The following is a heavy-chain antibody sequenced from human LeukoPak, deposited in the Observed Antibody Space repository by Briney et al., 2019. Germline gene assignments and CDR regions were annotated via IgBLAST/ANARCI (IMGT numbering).Heavy chain of an antibody. CDR1: CGSITASY. CDR3: ARDKHLGFSSGTKYYPYYFDS. CDR2: ISNSGST. J-gene: IGHJ4*02. Sequence: PSETLSLTCTVSCGSITASYWTWVRQPPGKGLEYIGYISNSGSTNYNPSLKSRVTISVDTAKNHLSVNLTSVTDADTAVYYCARDKHLGFSSGTKYYPYYFDSWGQGIQVTVSS. D-gene: IGHD2-2*03. V-gene: IGHV4-59*01.